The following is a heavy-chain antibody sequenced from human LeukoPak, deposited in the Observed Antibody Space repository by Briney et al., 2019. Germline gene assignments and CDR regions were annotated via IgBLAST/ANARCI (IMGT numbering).Heavy chain of an antibody. CDR1: EFTVSSNY. CDR2: IYSGGST. V-gene: IGHV3-53*01. D-gene: IGHD3-22*01. J-gene: IGHJ4*02. CDR3: ARDHYDSSGFRAFDY. Sequence: GGSLRLSCAASEFTVSSNYMSWVRQAPGKGLEWVSVIYSGGSTYYADSVKGRFTISRDNSKNTLYLQMNSLRAEDTAVYYCARDHYDSSGFRAFDYWGQGTLVTVSS.